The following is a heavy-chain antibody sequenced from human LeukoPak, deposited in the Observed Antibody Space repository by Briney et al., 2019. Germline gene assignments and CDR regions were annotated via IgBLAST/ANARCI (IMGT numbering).Heavy chain of an antibody. Sequence: GGSLRLSCAASGFTFSSYAMSWVRQAPGKGLEWVSAISGSGGSTYYADSVKGRFTISRDNSKNTLYLQMNSLRAEDTAVYYCAKEEGEGSLSYLYYYYYYMDVWGEGTTVTVSS. CDR2: ISGSGGST. CDR1: GFTFSSYA. J-gene: IGHJ6*03. CDR3: AKEEGEGSLSYLYYYYYYMDV. V-gene: IGHV3-23*01. D-gene: IGHD1-26*01.